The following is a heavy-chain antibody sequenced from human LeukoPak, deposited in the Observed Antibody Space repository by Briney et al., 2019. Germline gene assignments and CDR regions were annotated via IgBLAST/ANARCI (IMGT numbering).Heavy chain of an antibody. J-gene: IGHJ4*02. CDR1: GGSISSGGYY. CDR3: AREGLGYYDILTGYYNPSYFDY. CDR2: IYYSGST. Sequence: PSQTLSLTCTVSGGSISSGGYYWSWIRQHPGKGLEWIGYIYYSGSTYYNPSLKSRVTISVDTSKNQFSLKLSSVTAADTAVYYCAREGLGYYDILTGYYNPSYFDYWGQGTLVTVSS. D-gene: IGHD3-9*01. V-gene: IGHV4-31*03.